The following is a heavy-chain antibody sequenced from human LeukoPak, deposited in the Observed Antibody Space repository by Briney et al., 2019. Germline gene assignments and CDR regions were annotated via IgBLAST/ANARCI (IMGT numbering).Heavy chain of an antibody. Sequence: SETLSLTCTVSGGSISSYYWSWIRQPPGKGLEWIGYIYYSGSTNYNPSLKSRVTISVDTSKNQFSLKLSSVTAADTAVYYCARGVVVSTLNAFDIWGLGTMVTVSS. D-gene: IGHD3-22*01. J-gene: IGHJ3*02. CDR2: IYYSGST. CDR3: ARGVVVSTLNAFDI. V-gene: IGHV4-59*08. CDR1: GGSISSYY.